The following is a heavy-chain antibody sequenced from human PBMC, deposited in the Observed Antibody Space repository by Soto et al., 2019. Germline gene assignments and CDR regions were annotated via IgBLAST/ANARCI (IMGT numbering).Heavy chain of an antibody. CDR1: GFSFADAW. CDR2: IRTKTDGGTT. J-gene: IGHJ4*02. D-gene: IGHD3-3*01. Sequence: ESGGDLVEPGGSLRLSCTASGFSFADAWMSWVRQAPGRGLEWVGLIRTKTDGGTTDYTAPVKGRFTISRDDSEDTLYLQMNSLKTEDTGIYYCTTGFDFRGQGTLVTVSS. V-gene: IGHV3-15*01. CDR3: TTGFDF.